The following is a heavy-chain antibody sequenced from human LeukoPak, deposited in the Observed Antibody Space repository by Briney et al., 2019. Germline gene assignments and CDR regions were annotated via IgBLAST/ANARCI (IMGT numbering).Heavy chain of an antibody. Sequence: SETLPLTCAVYGGSFSGYYWSWIRQPPGKGLEWIGEINHSGSTNYNPSLKSRVTISVDTSKNQFSLKLSSVTAADTAVYYCARGNGGITIFGVVINGNAFDIWGQGTMVTVSS. CDR1: GGSFSGYY. CDR2: INHSGST. J-gene: IGHJ3*02. V-gene: IGHV4-34*01. D-gene: IGHD3-3*01. CDR3: ARGNGGITIFGVVINGNAFDI.